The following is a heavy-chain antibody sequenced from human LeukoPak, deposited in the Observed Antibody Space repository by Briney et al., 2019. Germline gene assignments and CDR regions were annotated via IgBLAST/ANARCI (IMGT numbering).Heavy chain of an antibody. CDR2: IYYSGST. CDR3: ARGWGDGYNYHYFDY. V-gene: IGHV4-39*01. CDR1: GGSISSSSFY. Sequence: SETLSLTCTVSGGSISSSSFYWGWIRQPPGKGLEWIGSIYYSGSTYYNPSLKSRVTISVDTSKNQFSLKLSSVTAADTAVYYCARGWGDGYNYHYFDYWGQGILVTVSS. J-gene: IGHJ4*02. D-gene: IGHD5-24*01.